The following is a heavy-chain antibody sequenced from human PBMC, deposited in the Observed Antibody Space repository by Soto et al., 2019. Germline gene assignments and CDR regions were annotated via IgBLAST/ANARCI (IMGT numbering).Heavy chain of an antibody. D-gene: IGHD1-26*01. Sequence: EVQLVESGGGVVQPGGSLRLSCAASGFTFSSYNMIWVRQAPGKGLQWVSHISSSSSYRYYGDSVKGRFTISRANARNALYLQMNSLRGEDTGVYYCARDSGSSDGFDNWGQGTLVTVSS. CDR2: ISSSSSYR. J-gene: IGHJ4*02. CDR1: GFTFSSYN. CDR3: ARDSGSSDGFDN. V-gene: IGHV3-21*01.